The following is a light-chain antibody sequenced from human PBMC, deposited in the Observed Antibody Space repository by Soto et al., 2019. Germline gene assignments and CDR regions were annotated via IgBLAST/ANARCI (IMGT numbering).Light chain of an antibody. V-gene: IGLV2-14*01. CDR1: NSDVGAYNY. CDR3: CSYAGSYTFVV. Sequence: QSALTQPASVSGSPGQSITISCTGTNSDVGAYNYVSWFQQHPGRAPKLIIFEVSNRPSGVSHRFSGSKSGNTASLTISGLQAEDEADYYCCSYAGSYTFVVFGGGTKLTVL. CDR2: EVS. J-gene: IGLJ2*01.